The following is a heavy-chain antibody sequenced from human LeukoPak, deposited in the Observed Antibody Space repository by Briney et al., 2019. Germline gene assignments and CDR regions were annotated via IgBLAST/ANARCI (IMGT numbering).Heavy chain of an antibody. Sequence: GEALQISSQGSRYGFTTYWIAWVRPMPGQGLEWMGIIFSGDSDTTYTPSFQGQVTISADKSIRTTHLQWNSTTSSDTTLPYCPRRGYDSSAYREGFDIWGQGTMVTVCS. CDR1: RYGFTTYW. J-gene: IGHJ3*02. CDR3: PRRGYDSSAYREGFDI. D-gene: IGHD3-22*01. CDR2: IFSGDSDT. V-gene: IGHV5-51*01.